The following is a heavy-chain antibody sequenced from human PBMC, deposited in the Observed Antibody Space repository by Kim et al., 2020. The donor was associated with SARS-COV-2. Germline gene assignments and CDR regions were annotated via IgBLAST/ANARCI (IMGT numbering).Heavy chain of an antibody. D-gene: IGHD2-2*01. CDR2: IIPIFGTA. V-gene: IGHV1-69*13. J-gene: IGHJ2*01. CDR3: ARTPRRDIVVVPAAMPGWYFDL. Sequence: SVKVSCKASGGTFSSYAISWVRQAPGQGLEWMGGIIPIFGTANYAQKFQGRVTITADESTSTAYMELSSLRSEDTAVYYCARTPRRDIVVVPAAMPGWYFDLWGRGTLVTVSS. CDR1: GGTFSSYA.